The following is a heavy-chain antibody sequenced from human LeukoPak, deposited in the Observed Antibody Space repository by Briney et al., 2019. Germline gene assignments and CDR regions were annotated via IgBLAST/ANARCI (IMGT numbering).Heavy chain of an antibody. J-gene: IGHJ3*02. Sequence: PGGSLRLSCAASGFTFSSYGMHWVRQAPGMGLEWVAVISYDGSNKYYADSVKGRFTISRDNSKNTLYLQMNSLRAEDTAVYYCAKSRVGDHAFDIWGQGTMVTVSS. CDR2: ISYDGSNK. CDR3: AKSRVGDHAFDI. CDR1: GFTFSSYG. V-gene: IGHV3-30*18.